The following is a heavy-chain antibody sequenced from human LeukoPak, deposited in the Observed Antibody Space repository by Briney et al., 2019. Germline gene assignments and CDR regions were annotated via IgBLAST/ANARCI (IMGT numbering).Heavy chain of an antibody. CDR3: AKGRYCSGGSCYSGFDP. V-gene: IGHV3-9*01. CDR2: ISWNSGSI. J-gene: IGHJ5*02. D-gene: IGHD2-15*01. CDR1: GFTFDDYA. Sequence: GGSLRLSCAASGFTFDDYAMHWVRQAQGKGLEWVSGISWNSGSIGYADSVKGRFTISRDNAKNSLYLQMNSLRAEDTALYYCAKGRYCSGGSCYSGFDPWGQGTLVTVSS.